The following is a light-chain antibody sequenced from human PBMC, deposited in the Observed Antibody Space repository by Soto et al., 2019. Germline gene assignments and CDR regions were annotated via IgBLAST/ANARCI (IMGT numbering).Light chain of an antibody. V-gene: IGLV2-14*01. CDR3: SSYTSSSTRV. J-gene: IGLJ1*01. Sequence: QSVLTQPASVSGSPGQSITIFCTGTSSDVGAYKFVSWYRHHPGRAPQVMIYEVTNRPSGVSSRFSGSKSGNTASLTISGLQPEDEGDYYCSSYTSSSTRVFGTGTKVTVL. CDR2: EVT. CDR1: SSDVGAYKF.